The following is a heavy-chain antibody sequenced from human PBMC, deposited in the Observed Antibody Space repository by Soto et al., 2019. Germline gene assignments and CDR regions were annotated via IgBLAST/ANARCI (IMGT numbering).Heavy chain of an antibody. CDR2: IYYSGST. Sequence: SETLSLTCTVSGGSISSYYWSWIRQPPGKGLEWIGYIYYSGSTNYNPSLKSRVTISVDTSKNQFSLKLSSVTAADTAVYYCARQLLVAVPAAISSNWFDPWGQGTLVTVSS. CDR3: ARQLLVAVPAAISSNWFDP. CDR1: GGSISSYY. D-gene: IGHD2-2*01. J-gene: IGHJ5*02. V-gene: IGHV4-59*08.